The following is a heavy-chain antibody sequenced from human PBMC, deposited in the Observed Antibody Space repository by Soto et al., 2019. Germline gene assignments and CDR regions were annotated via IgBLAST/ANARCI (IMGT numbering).Heavy chain of an antibody. CDR1: GYTFTSYG. V-gene: IGHV1-18*01. Sequence: GASVKVSCKASGYTFTSYGIRWVRQAPGEGLEWMGWISAYNGNRNYVQKLQGRVTMTKDTSTRKASMELRSLRSDDTAGYCRAREVAIRGGYYYYYGMDGWGQETTVTVSS. J-gene: IGHJ6*02. D-gene: IGHD2-21*01. CDR2: ISAYNGNR. CDR3: AREVAIRGGYYYYYGMDG.